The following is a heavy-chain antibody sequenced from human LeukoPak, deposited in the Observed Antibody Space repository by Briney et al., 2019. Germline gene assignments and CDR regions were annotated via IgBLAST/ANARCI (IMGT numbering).Heavy chain of an antibody. J-gene: IGHJ6*03. CDR3: ARQHDSYYYYYIDV. Sequence: SETLSLTCAVSGYSISDGNYWVWFRRPPGRGLEWIGSLYHSDGAYYNTSLRSRVSMSVDTSKNQFSRTLSFVTAADTAVYYCARQHDSYYYYYIDVWGSGTTVTVSS. CDR1: GYSISDGNY. CDR2: LYHSDGA. V-gene: IGHV4-38-2*01.